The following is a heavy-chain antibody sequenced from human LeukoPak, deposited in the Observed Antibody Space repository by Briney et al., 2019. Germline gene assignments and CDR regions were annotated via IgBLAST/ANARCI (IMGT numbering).Heavy chain of an antibody. J-gene: IGHJ6*02. CDR1: VGTFSSYA. CDR2: IIPILGIA. V-gene: IGHV1-69*04. CDR3: ATQGRIRSYYYYGMDV. Sequence: ASVKVSCKASVGTFSSYAISWVRQAPGQGLEWMGRIIPILGIANYAQKFQGRVTITADKSTSTAYMELSSLRSEDTAVYYCATQGRIRSYYYYGMDVWGQGTTVTVSS. D-gene: IGHD2-15*01.